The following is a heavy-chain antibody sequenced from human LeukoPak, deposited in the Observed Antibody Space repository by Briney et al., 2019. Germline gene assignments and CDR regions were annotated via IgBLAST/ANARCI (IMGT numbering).Heavy chain of an antibody. J-gene: IGHJ4*02. D-gene: IGHD3-10*01. CDR3: AKVTYGSGTYGAFDS. Sequence: GGSLRLPCAASGFTFSSHGMSWVRQAPGKGLEWVSTISGSGDYTYYADSMKGRFTISRDNSKNTLYLQMNSLRAEDTAVYYCAKVTYGSGTYGAFDSWGQGTLVTVSS. V-gene: IGHV3-23*01. CDR2: ISGSGDYT. CDR1: GFTFSSHG.